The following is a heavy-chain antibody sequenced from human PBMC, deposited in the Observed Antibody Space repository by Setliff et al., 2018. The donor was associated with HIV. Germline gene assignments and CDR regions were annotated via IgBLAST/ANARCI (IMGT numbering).Heavy chain of an antibody. D-gene: IGHD1-26*01. CDR1: GDSISSYY. J-gene: IGHJ3*02. Sequence: SETLSLTCTVSGDSISSYYWSWIRQPAWKGLEWIGRIYTSGSTNYNPSLKSRVTMSVDPSKNQFSLKLSSVTAADTAVFHCARDRTVGTFDIWGQGTMVTVSS. CDR3: ARDRTVGTFDI. CDR2: IYTSGST. V-gene: IGHV4-4*07.